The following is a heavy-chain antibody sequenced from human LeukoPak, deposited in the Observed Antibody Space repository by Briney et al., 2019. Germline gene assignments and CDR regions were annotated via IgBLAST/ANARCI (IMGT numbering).Heavy chain of an antibody. CDR3: VRDVWGDRDSYFDY. J-gene: IGHJ4*02. V-gene: IGHV3-23*01. CDR2: IGYTGDST. D-gene: IGHD2-21*01. CDR1: GFTFSSYA. Sequence: GGSLRLSCAASGFTFSSYAMNWVRQAPGKGLEWVSGIGYTGDSTFYADSVKGRFTVSRDSSKNTLFLHMNSLRAEDTAVYYCVRDVWGDRDSYFDYWGQGALVTVSS.